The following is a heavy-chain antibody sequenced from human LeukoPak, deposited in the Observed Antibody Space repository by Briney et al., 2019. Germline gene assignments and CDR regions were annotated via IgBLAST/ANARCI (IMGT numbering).Heavy chain of an antibody. J-gene: IGHJ4*02. CDR1: GFTFSSYA. CDR2: ISSTGGST. V-gene: IGHV3-64D*06. D-gene: IGHD6-19*01. CDR3: VKDFTAVAVTSDY. Sequence: GGCLRLSCLASGFTFSSYAMRWVRPAPGKGLEYVSAISSTGGSTYYADSVKGRFTISRDNSKNTLYLQMSSLRAKDTAVYYCVKDFTAVAVTSDYWGQGTLVTVSS.